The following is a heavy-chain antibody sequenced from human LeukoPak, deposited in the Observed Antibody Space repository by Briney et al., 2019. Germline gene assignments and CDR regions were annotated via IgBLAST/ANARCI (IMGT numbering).Heavy chain of an antibody. CDR2: ISGDGETI. Sequence: PGGSLRLSCAASGFTFSDHHMTWIRQAPGQGLEWISYISGDGETIYFTDSVKGRFSVSRDNAKSSLYLQMERPRVDDTAVYYCARTYGYYYYFLDVWGKGSTVIVS. CDR3: ARTYGYYYYFLDV. J-gene: IGHJ6*03. D-gene: IGHD3-10*01. V-gene: IGHV3-11*01. CDR1: GFTFSDHH.